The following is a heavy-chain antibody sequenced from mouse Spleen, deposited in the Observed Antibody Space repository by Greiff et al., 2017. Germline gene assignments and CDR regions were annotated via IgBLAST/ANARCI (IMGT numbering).Heavy chain of an antibody. J-gene: IGHJ4*01. V-gene: IGHV1-39*01. Sequence: EVKLQESGPELVKPGASVKISCKASGYSFTDYNMNWVKQSNGKSLEWIGVINPNYGTTSYNQKFKGKATLTVDQSSSTAYMQLNSLTSEDSAVYYCARVGSTLYYYAMDYWGQGTSVTVSS. CDR3: ARVGSTLYYYAMDY. D-gene: IGHD5-1*01. CDR2: INPNYGTT. CDR1: GYSFTDYN.